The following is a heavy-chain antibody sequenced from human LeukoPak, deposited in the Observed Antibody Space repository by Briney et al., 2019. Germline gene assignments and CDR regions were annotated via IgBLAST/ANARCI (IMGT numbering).Heavy chain of an antibody. CDR3: ARGVTVTTVSGDAFDI. D-gene: IGHD4-17*01. J-gene: IGHJ3*02. CDR2: IYSGGST. Sequence: SGGSLRLSCAASGFTVSSNYMSWVRQAPGKGLEWVSVIYSGGSTYYADSVKGRFTISRDNSKNTLYLQMNSLRAEDTAVYYCARGVTVTTVSGDAFDIWGQGTMVTVSS. V-gene: IGHV3-53*01. CDR1: GFTVSSNY.